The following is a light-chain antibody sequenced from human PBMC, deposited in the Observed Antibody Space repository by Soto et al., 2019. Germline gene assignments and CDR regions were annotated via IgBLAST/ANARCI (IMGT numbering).Light chain of an antibody. CDR1: QSIVDW. Sequence: MSLSLSTLSAYVGDRVTFACRASQSIVDWLAWYQQKPGKAPKLLIYKASNLESGVPSRFGGSGSGSEFTLTISNLQPDDFATYYCQQYKDNPWTFGQ. CDR2: KAS. J-gene: IGKJ1*01. V-gene: IGKV1-5*03. CDR3: QQYKDNPWT.